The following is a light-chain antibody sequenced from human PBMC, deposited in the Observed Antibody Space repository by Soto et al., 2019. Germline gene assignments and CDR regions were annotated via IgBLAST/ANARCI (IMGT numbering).Light chain of an antibody. CDR3: GSWDSSLSAYV. CDR2: DDD. CDR1: SSNIGGNS. J-gene: IGLJ1*01. V-gene: IGLV1-51*01. Sequence: QSVLTQPPSVSAAPGQRVTISCSGSSSNIGGNSVSWYQQLPGTAPKLLIYDDDKRHSGIPDRFSGSKSGTSATLGITGFHTGDEADYYCGSWDSSLSAYVFGTGTKVTVL.